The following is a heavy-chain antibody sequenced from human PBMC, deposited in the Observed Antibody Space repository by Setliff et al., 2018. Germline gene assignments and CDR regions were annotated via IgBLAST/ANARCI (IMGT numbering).Heavy chain of an antibody. V-gene: IGHV3-33*06. J-gene: IGHJ4*02. D-gene: IGHD4-4*01. CDR1: ELIFSHTW. CDR3: AKDTGYYFDY. Sequence: PGGSLRLSCAAPELIFSHTWMNWVRQAPGKGLEWVAVIWYDGSNKYYADSVKGRFTISRDNSKNALYLQMNSLRGEDTAVYYCAKDTGYYFDYWGQGTLVTVSS. CDR2: IWYDGSNK.